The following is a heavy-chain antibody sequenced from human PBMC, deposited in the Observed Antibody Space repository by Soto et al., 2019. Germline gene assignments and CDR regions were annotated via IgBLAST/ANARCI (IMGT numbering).Heavy chain of an antibody. J-gene: IGHJ5*02. V-gene: IGHV4-61*01. CDR1: GGSVSSGSYY. D-gene: IGHD3-22*01. Sequence: SETLSLTCTVSGGSVSSGSYYWSWIRQPPGKGLEWIGYIYYSGSTNYNPSLKSRVTISVDTSKNQFSLKLSSVTAADTAVYFCARVWDYYDGSGYYPNWFDPWGQGTLVTVS. CDR2: IYYSGST. CDR3: ARVWDYYDGSGYYPNWFDP.